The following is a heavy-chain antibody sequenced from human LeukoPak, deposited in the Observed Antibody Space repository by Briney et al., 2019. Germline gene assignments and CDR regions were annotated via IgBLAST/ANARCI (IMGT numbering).Heavy chain of an antibody. CDR2: IQYSGST. CDR3: ARDWELGH. CDR1: GGSISIYY. V-gene: IGHV4-59*01. J-gene: IGHJ5*02. Sequence: SETLSLTCTVSGGSISIYYWNWIRQPPGKGLEWIGDIQYSGSTNYNPSLKSRVTILLDTSKNQFSLKLNSVTAADTAVYYCARDWELGHWGQGTLVTVS. D-gene: IGHD1-1*01.